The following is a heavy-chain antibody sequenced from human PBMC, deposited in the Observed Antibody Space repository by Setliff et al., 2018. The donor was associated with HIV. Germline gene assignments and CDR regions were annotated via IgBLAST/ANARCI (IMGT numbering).Heavy chain of an antibody. CDR3: ARVFVDTAVLRVLEYYFDS. J-gene: IGHJ4*02. V-gene: IGHV4-38-2*01. CDR1: GYSISSGYY. CDR2: IYHSGST. Sequence: SETLSLTCAVSGYSISSGYYWGWIRQPPGKGLEWIGSIYHSGSTYYNPSLKSRVTISVDTSKNQFSLRMRSVTAAGTAVYYCARVFVDTAVLRVLEYYFDSWGRGTLVTVSS. D-gene: IGHD5-18*01.